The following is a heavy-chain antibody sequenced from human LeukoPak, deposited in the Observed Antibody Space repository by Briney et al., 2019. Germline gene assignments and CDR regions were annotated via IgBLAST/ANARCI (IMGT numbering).Heavy chain of an antibody. CDR2: ISASGNT. Sequence: SETLSLTCTVSGGSIRGGSYYWNWIRHPAGKGLECIVRISASGNTNYNPSLKSRVTISVDTSKNQFSLRLSSVTAADTAMYYCARARGAYCSGGDCYRGYYYYMDVWGKGTTVTISS. CDR1: GGSIRGGSYY. CDR3: ARARGAYCSGGDCYRGYYYYMDV. J-gene: IGHJ6*03. V-gene: IGHV4-61*02. D-gene: IGHD2-15*01.